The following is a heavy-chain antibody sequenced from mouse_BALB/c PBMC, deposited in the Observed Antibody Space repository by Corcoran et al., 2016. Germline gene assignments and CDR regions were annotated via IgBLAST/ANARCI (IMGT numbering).Heavy chain of an antibody. CDR1: DDTYSSYW. V-gene: IGHV1-9*01. CDR3: ARYYRYYFDY. Sequence: QVQLQQSGADLLKGGGAGKISCKARDDTYSSYWIEWVKQKPGHGLEWIGEILPGSGSTNYNEKFKGKATFTADTSSNIAYMQLSSLTSEDSAVYYCARYYRYYFDYWGQGTTLTVSA. J-gene: IGHJ2*01. CDR2: ILPGSGST. D-gene: IGHD2-14*01.